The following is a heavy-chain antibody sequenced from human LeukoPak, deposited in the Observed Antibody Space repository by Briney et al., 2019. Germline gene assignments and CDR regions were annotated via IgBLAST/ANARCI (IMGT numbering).Heavy chain of an antibody. CDR1: GYTFTGYC. CDR3: ARELLKSSLQYYYGSGSSGY. D-gene: IGHD3-10*01. J-gene: IGHJ4*02. Sequence: ASVKVSCKASGYTFTGYCMHWVRQAPGQGLEWMGWINPNSGGTNYAQKFQGRVTMTRDTSISTAYMELSRLRSDDTAVYYCARELLKSSLQYYYGSGSSGYWGQGTLVTVSS. CDR2: INPNSGGT. V-gene: IGHV1-2*02.